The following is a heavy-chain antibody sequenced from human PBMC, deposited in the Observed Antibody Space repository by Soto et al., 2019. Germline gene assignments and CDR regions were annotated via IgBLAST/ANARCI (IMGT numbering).Heavy chain of an antibody. CDR1: GDSVSSNSAA. J-gene: IGHJ5*02. CDR2: TYYRSKWYN. V-gene: IGHV6-1*01. CDR3: ASGASASSWS. D-gene: IGHD6-13*01. Sequence: QVQLQQSGPVLVKPSQTLSLTCAISGDSVSSNSAAWSWIRQSPSRGLEWLGRTYYRSKWYNDYAVTLKSRIPLTPDTSNNQLSLQLHYVTPETTAVYYCASGASASSWSLGQGTLITVSS.